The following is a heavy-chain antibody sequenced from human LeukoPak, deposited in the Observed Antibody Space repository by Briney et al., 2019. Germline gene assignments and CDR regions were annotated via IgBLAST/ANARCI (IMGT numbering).Heavy chain of an antibody. D-gene: IGHD4-17*01. Sequence: ASVKVSCKASGYTFTGYYLHWVRQAPGQGLEWMGWINPNSGGTKYAQNFQGRVTMTRDTSISTAYMELSRLRSDDTAVYYCARDGDDYGDYEFDYWGQGTLDTVSS. CDR1: GYTFTGYY. CDR3: ARDGDDYGDYEFDY. CDR2: INPNSGGT. V-gene: IGHV1-2*02. J-gene: IGHJ4*02.